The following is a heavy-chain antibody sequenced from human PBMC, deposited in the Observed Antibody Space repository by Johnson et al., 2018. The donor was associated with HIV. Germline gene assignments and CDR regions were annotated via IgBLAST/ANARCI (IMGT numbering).Heavy chain of an antibody. Sequence: QVQLVESGGGVVQPGRSLRLSCAASGFTFSSYAMHWVCQARGKGLEWVSVINSGGSTYYTDSVRGRFTISRDNSKNTLYLQMNSLRAEDTAVYYCANLGDYGGNNGFDIWGQGTMVTVSS. D-gene: IGHD4-23*01. CDR1: GFTFSSYA. CDR2: INSGGST. J-gene: IGHJ3*02. V-gene: IGHV3-NL1*01. CDR3: ANLGDYGGNNGFDI.